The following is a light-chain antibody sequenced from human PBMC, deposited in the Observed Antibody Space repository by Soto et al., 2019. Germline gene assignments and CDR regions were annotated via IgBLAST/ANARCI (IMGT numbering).Light chain of an antibody. CDR1: SNDIGGYNY. V-gene: IGLV2-8*01. CDR2: EVN. CDR3: TSYAGSDKLV. Sequence: QSALTQPPSASGSPGQSVTISCTGTSNDIGGYNYVSWYQQHPGKAPKLMIYEVNKRPSGVPDRFSGSKSGNTASLTVSGLQADDEADYYCTSYAGSDKLVFGGGTKLTVL. J-gene: IGLJ2*01.